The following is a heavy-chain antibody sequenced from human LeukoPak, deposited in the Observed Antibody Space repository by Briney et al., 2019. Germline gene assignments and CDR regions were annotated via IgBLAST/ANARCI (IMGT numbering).Heavy chain of an antibody. V-gene: IGHV3-74*01. D-gene: IGHD1/OR15-1a*01. CDR3: ARLNTAGGNNY. J-gene: IGHJ4*02. CDR2: INSDGRST. Sequence: GGSLRLSCAASGFTFSSYWMHWVRQAPGKVLVWVSCINSDGRSTNYADSVKGRFTISRDNAKNTVYLQLSSLRAEDTAVYYCARLNTAGGNNYWGQGALVTVSS. CDR1: GFTFSSYW.